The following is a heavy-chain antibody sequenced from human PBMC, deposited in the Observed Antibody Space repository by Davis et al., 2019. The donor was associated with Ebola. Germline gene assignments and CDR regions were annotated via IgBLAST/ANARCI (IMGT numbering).Heavy chain of an antibody. Sequence: SETLSLTCAVYGGSFGGYYWSWIRQSPGKGLEWIGEINRSGSTNHNPSLESRVTISIDTSMNQFSLKLSPVTAADTAVYYCARLAGYQVPRYGSYHYHYYGLDVWGKGTTVTVSS. J-gene: IGHJ6*04. CDR1: GGSFGGYY. CDR2: INRSGST. CDR3: ARLAGYQVPRYGSYHYHYYGLDV. V-gene: IGHV4-34*01. D-gene: IGHD2-2*01.